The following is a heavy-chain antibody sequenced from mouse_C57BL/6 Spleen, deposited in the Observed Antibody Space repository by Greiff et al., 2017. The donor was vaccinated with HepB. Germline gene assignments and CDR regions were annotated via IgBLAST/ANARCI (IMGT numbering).Heavy chain of an antibody. CDR3: ARGKVYDPERYFDV. V-gene: IGHV1-69*01. CDR2: IDPSDSYT. Sequence: QVQLQQPGAELVMPGASVKLSCKASGYTFTSYWMHWVKQRPGQGLEWIGEIDPSDSYTNYNQKFKGKSTLTVDKSSSTAYMQLSSLTSEDSAVYYCARGKVYDPERYFDVWGTGTTVTVSS. D-gene: IGHD2-3*01. J-gene: IGHJ1*03. CDR1: GYTFTSYW.